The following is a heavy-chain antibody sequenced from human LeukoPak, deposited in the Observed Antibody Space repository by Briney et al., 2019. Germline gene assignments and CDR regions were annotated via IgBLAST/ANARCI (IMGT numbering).Heavy chain of an antibody. CDR1: GGTFSSYA. V-gene: IGHV3-23*01. J-gene: IGHJ4*02. D-gene: IGHD6-19*01. CDR2: ISGSGGST. CDR3: AGGDRNGWYFDY. Sequence: ASVKVSCKASGGTFSSYAMSWVRQAPGKGLEWVSAISGSGGSTYYADSVKGRFTISRDNAKNSLYLQMNSLRAEDTALYLCAGGDRNGWYFDYWGQGTLVTVSS.